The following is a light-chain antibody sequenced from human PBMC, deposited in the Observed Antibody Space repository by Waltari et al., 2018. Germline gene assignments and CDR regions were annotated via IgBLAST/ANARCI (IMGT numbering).Light chain of an antibody. CDR1: QGINSY. CDR3: LQHNSYPLT. V-gene: IGKV1-17*01. CDR2: GAT. J-gene: IGKJ4*01. Sequence: DIQMTQSPSSLSASGGGTVPITCRASQGINSYLNWFQQKPGKAPKLLIYGATNLESGVPSRFSGSGSGTEFTLTISSLQPEDFAVYYCLQHNSYPLTFGGGTEVEIK.